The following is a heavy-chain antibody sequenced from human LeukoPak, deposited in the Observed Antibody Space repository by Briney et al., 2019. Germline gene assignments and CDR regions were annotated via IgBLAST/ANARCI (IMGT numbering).Heavy chain of an antibody. CDR3: AKCPAPGAHYYYYYLDV. CDR1: GFTFSTYA. V-gene: IGHV3-23*01. Sequence: GGSLRLSCAASGFTFSTYAMSWVRQAPGKGLQWASSISGSGSTTYYTDSVKGRFTVSRDNSKNTLYLQMNSLRAEDTAVYYCAKCPAPGAHYYYYYLDVWGKGTTVIVSS. CDR2: ISGSGSTT. J-gene: IGHJ6*03. D-gene: IGHD4/OR15-4a*01.